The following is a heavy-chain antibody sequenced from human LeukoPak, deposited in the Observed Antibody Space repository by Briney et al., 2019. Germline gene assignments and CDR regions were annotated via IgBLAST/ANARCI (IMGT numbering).Heavy chain of an antibody. Sequence: SETLSLTCTVSGGSISSYYWSWIRQPAGKGLEWIGRIYTSGSTNYNPSLKSRVTMSVDTSKDQFSLKLSSVTAADTAVYYCARDMSSGWSFDYWGQGTLVTVSS. CDR1: GGSISSYY. J-gene: IGHJ4*02. D-gene: IGHD6-19*01. V-gene: IGHV4-4*07. CDR2: IYTSGST. CDR3: ARDMSSGWSFDY.